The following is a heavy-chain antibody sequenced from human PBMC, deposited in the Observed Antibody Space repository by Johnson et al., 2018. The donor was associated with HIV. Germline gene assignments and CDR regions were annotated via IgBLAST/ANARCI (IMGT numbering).Heavy chain of an antibody. V-gene: IGHV3-7*05. Sequence: VHLVESGGGLVQPGGSLRLSCAASGFTFSGYWMNWVRQAPGKGLEWVANIKQDGSEKYYVDSVKGRFTTSRDNAKNSLFLQMNSLRAEDTAVYYCARERWGSSMRSDAFDIWGQGTMVTVSS. D-gene: IGHD3-16*01. CDR3: ARERWGSSMRSDAFDI. J-gene: IGHJ3*02. CDR1: GFTFSGYW. CDR2: IKQDGSEK.